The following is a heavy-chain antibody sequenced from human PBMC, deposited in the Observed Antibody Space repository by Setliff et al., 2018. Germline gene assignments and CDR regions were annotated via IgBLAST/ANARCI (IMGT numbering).Heavy chain of an antibody. D-gene: IGHD2-2*01. CDR3: ARAIVVVPPNALKVYFDH. J-gene: IGHJ4*02. CDR1: GDSISNYY. CDR2: IYAGEAT. V-gene: IGHV4-4*07. Sequence: PSETLSLTCTVSGDSISNYYWIRQTAGKGLAWIGSIYAGEATYYNPSLESRVVISVDSSKKRFSLKVSSVTAADTAVYYCARAIVVVPPNALKVYFDHWGQGVQVTVPQ.